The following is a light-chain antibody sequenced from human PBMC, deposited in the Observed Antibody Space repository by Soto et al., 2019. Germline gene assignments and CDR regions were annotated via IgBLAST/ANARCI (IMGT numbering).Light chain of an antibody. CDR1: QSVGTF. V-gene: IGKV3-11*01. J-gene: IGKJ1*01. CDR2: DAS. CDR3: QQCNNWPQWT. Sequence: EIVLTQSPATLSLSPGERATLSCRASQSVGTFFAWYQQKPGQAPRLLIYDASNRATGIPPRFSGSGSGTDFTLTISSLEPEVFAVYYCQQCNNWPQWTFGQGTKVDIK.